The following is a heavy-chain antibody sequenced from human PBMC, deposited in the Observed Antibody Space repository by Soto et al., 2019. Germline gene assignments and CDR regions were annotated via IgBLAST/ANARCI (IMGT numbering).Heavy chain of an antibody. CDR2: ISGGTT. CDR3: ATRGRVASGSSHFYGTDV. J-gene: IGHJ6*02. Sequence: EVQLLESGGGLVQPGGSLRLSCVASGSTFSSDVMSWVRQAPGKGLEWVSGISGGTTYYADSVQGRSTISRDDFKNTLFLQMNSLRAEDTAVYRCATRGRVASGSSHFYGTDVWGQGTTVTVSS. V-gene: IGHV3-23*01. CDR1: GSTFSSDV. D-gene: IGHD1-26*01.